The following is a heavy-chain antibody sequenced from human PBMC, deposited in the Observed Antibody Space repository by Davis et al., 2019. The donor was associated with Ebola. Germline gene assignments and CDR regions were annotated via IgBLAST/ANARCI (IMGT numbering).Heavy chain of an antibody. D-gene: IGHD3-22*01. V-gene: IGHV1-69*05. CDR3: ARDRSSGYYYFDY. CDR1: GGTFSSYA. J-gene: IGHJ4*02. CDR2: IIPIFGTA. Sequence: SVKVSCKASGGTFSSYAISWVRQAPGQGLEWMGGIIPIFGTANYAQKFQGRVTMTTDTSTSTAYMELRSLRSDDTAVYYCARDRSSGYYYFDYWGQGTLVTVSS.